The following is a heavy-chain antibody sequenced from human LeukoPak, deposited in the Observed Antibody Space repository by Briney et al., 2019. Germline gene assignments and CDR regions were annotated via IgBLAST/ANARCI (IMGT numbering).Heavy chain of an antibody. J-gene: IGHJ4*02. CDR3: ASEIGYSGYEGRDY. Sequence: PGGSLRLSCAASGFTFSSYWMPWVRQAPGKGLVWVPRINSDGSSTSYADSVKGRFTISRDNAKNTLYLQMNSLRAEDTAVYYCASEIGYSGYEGRDYWGQGTLVTVSS. V-gene: IGHV3-74*01. CDR1: GFTFSSYW. CDR2: INSDGSST. D-gene: IGHD5-12*01.